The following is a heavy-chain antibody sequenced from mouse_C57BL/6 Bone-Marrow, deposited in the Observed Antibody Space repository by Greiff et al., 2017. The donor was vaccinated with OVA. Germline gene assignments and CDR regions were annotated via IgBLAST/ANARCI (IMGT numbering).Heavy chain of an antibody. CDR1: GYSITSGYY. CDR2: ISYDGSN. V-gene: IGHV3-6*01. Sequence: EVKLLESGPGLVKPSQSLSLSCSVSGYSITSGYYWNWIRQFPGNKLEWMGYISYDGSNNYNPSLKNRISITRDTSKNQFFLKLNSVTTEDTATYYCAIYDGSPLDYWGQGTTLTVSS. J-gene: IGHJ2*01. D-gene: IGHD2-3*01. CDR3: AIYDGSPLDY.